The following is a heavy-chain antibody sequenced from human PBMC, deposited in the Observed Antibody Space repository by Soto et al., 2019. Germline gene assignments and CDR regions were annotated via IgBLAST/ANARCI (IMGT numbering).Heavy chain of an antibody. Sequence: ASVKVSCKASGYTFTSYDISWVRQAPGQGLEWMGWISAYNGNTNYAQKLQGRVTMTTDTSTSTAYMELRSLRSDDTAVYYCARVEVLYYYGSGSYYLDYWGQGTLVTVSS. CDR2: ISAYNGNT. CDR3: ARVEVLYYYGSGSYYLDY. CDR1: GYTFTSYD. V-gene: IGHV1-18*01. D-gene: IGHD3-10*01. J-gene: IGHJ4*02.